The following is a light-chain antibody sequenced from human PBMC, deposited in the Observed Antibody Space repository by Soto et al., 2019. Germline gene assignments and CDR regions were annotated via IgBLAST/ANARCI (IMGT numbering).Light chain of an antibody. CDR2: GAN. V-gene: IGKV1-39*01. CDR3: QQSHCTSGT. CDR1: QSISRY. J-gene: IGKJ1*01. Sequence: DIQLTQSPSSLSASVGDRITITCRSSQSISRYLNWYQQRPGTAPKVLIFGANSLQSGVPSRFSGSGSGTEFTVTIISLQNEDFASCDCQQSHCTSGTFGNGTKVDVK.